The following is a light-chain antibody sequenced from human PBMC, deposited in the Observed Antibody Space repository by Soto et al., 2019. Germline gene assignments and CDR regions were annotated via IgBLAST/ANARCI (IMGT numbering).Light chain of an antibody. Sequence: DIQMTQSPSTLSASVGDRVIITCRASQSISGWLAWYQQKPGRAPNLLIYKASSLASGVPSRFSGSGSGTEFTLTISSLQPDDFATYYCQQYNSYPYPFGQGTKLEI. CDR1: QSISGW. CDR2: KAS. CDR3: QQYNSYPYP. V-gene: IGKV1-5*03. J-gene: IGKJ2*01.